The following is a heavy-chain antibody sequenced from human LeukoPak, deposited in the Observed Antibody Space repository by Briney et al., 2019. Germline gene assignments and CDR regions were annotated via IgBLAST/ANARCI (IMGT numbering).Heavy chain of an antibody. Sequence: PGASVKVSCKASGYTFTGYYMHWVRQAPGQGFEWMGWINPNSGGTNYAQKFQGRVTMTRDTSISTAYMELSRLRADDTAVYYCARDLKGGMYYDFWSGSQTRLNWFDPWGQGTLVTVSS. CDR3: ARDLKGGMYYDFWSGSQTRLNWFDP. CDR2: INPNSGGT. J-gene: IGHJ5*02. CDR1: GYTFTGYY. V-gene: IGHV1-2*02. D-gene: IGHD3-3*01.